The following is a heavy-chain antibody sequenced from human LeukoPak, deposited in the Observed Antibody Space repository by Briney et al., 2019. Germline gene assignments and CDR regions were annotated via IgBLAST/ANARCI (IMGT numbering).Heavy chain of an antibody. CDR3: ATFRMDTAMVPFDY. CDR2: FDPEDGET. D-gene: IGHD5-18*01. J-gene: IGHJ4*02. Sequence: ASVKVSCKASGYTFTSYYMHWVRQAPGKGLEWMGGFDPEDGETIYAQKFQGRVTMTEDTSTDTAYMELSSLRSEDTAVYYCATFRMDTAMVPFDYWGQGTLVTVSS. V-gene: IGHV1-24*01. CDR1: GYTFTSYY.